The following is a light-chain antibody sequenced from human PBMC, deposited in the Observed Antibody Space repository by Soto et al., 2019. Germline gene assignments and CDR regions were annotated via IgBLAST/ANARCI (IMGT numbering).Light chain of an antibody. CDR2: DAS. J-gene: IGKJ4*01. Sequence: EIVLTQSPATLSLSAGERATLSCMASQSVSSVLAWYQQKPGQAPRLLIYDASLRAPGIPPRFSRSGSGTDFTRTISRLEPEDFAVYYCQQGRNWTPGLPFGGGPKVQLK. V-gene: IGKV3-11*01. CDR3: QQGRNWTPGLP. CDR1: QSVSSV.